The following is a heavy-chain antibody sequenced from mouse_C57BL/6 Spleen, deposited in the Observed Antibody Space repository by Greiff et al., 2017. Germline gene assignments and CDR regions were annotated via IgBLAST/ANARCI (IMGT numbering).Heavy chain of an antibody. D-gene: IGHD6-5*01. J-gene: IGHJ3*01. CDR3: ARFLFPFAY. V-gene: IGHV1-80*01. CDR1: GYAFTSYW. Sequence: VKLQQSGAELVKPGASVKISCKASGYAFTSYWIKWVKQRPGQGLEWIGQIYPGDGDTNYNGKFKGKATLTADKSSSTAYMQLSSLDSEDSAVYCCARFLFPFAYWGQGTLVTVSA. CDR2: IYPGDGDT.